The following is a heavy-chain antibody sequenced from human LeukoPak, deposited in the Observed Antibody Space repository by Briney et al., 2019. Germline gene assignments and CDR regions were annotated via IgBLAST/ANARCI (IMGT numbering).Heavy chain of an antibody. CDR3: ARDRGVKSPFDY. V-gene: IGHV1-69*13. CDR1: GGTFSSYA. CDR2: IIPIFGTA. D-gene: IGHD3-10*01. J-gene: IGHJ4*02. Sequence: ASVKVSCKASGGTFSSYAISWVRQAPGQGLEWMGGIIPIFGTANYAQKFQGRVTITADESTSTAYMELRSLRSDDTAVYYCARDRGVKSPFDYWGQGTLVTVSS.